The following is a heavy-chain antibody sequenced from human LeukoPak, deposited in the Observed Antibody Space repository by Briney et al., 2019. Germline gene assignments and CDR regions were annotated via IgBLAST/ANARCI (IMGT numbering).Heavy chain of an antibody. CDR3: ARDRMGVVPAALSSFFDY. Sequence: PSETLSLTCAVYGGSFSGYYWSWIRQPPGKGLEWIGEINHSGSTNYNPSLKSRVTISVDTSKNQFSLKLSSVTAADTAVYYCARDRMGVVPAALSSFFDYWGQGTLVTVSS. CDR1: GGSFSGYY. CDR2: INHSGST. J-gene: IGHJ4*02. D-gene: IGHD2-2*01. V-gene: IGHV4-34*01.